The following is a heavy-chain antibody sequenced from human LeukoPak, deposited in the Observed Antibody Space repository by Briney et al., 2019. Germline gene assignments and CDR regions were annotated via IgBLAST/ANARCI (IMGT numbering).Heavy chain of an antibody. J-gene: IGHJ6*03. D-gene: IGHD3-9*01. Sequence: KPSETRSLTCTDSGGAIISYYWNLIRQPPRKRLEWIRYIHSSGRTSYSPSLKSRVSISVDTSKNQFSLKLSSVTAADTAFFFRAEDGIRYFDWLEGDYYYYYMDVWGKGTTVTISS. CDR3: AEDGIRYFDWLEGDYYYYYMDV. CDR1: GGAIISYY. V-gene: IGHV4-59*12. CDR2: IHSSGRT.